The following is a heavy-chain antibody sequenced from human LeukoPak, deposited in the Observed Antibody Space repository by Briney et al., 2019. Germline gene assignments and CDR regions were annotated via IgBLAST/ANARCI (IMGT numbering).Heavy chain of an antibody. CDR3: ARSNIAAGRASMDV. CDR1: GYTFTSYA. J-gene: IGHJ6*02. Sequence: ASVKVSCKAYGYTFTSYAMNWVRQAPGQGLEWMGWINTNTGNPTYAQGFTGRFVFSLDTSVSTAYLQISSLKAEDTAVYYCARSNIAAGRASMDVWGQGTTVTVSS. D-gene: IGHD6-25*01. V-gene: IGHV7-4-1*02. CDR2: INTNTGNP.